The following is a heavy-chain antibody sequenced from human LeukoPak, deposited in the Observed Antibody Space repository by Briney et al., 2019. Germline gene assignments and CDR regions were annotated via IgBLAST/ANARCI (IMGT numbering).Heavy chain of an antibody. Sequence: GGSLRLSCAASGFTFSSYAMSWVRQAPGKGLEWVSAISGSGGSTYYADSGKGRLTISRDNSKNTLYLQMNSLRAEDTAVYYCAKEGRFYDSSGYYSGAFDIWGQGTMATVSS. J-gene: IGHJ3*02. CDR1: GFTFSSYA. CDR3: AKEGRFYDSSGYYSGAFDI. V-gene: IGHV3-23*01. D-gene: IGHD3-22*01. CDR2: ISGSGGST.